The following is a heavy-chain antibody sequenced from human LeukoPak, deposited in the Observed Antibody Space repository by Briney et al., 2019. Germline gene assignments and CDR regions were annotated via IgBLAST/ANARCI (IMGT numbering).Heavy chain of an antibody. D-gene: IGHD6-19*01. V-gene: IGHV3-20*04. CDR3: ARNIGGGWSKGFDN. J-gene: IGHJ4*02. Sequence: GGSLRLSCAASGFTFDDYGMSWVRQAPGKGLEWVSGINWDGSSIRYADSVKGRFTISRNNAKNFLYLQMNSLRAEDTAFYYCARNIGGGWSKGFDNWGQGTLVTVSS. CDR2: INWDGSSI. CDR1: GFTFDDYG.